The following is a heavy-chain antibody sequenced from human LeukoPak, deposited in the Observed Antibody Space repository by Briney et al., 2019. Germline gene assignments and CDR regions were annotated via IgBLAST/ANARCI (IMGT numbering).Heavy chain of an antibody. Sequence: SETLSLTCTVFGSSISSYYWSWIRQPPGKGLEWIGYIYYSGSTNYNPSLKSRVTISVDTSKNQFSLKLSSVTAADTAVYYCARDLGSSYPEGWFDPWGQGTLVTVSS. J-gene: IGHJ5*02. CDR2: IYYSGST. V-gene: IGHV4-59*01. CDR1: GSSISSYY. CDR3: ARDLGSSYPEGWFDP. D-gene: IGHD1-26*01.